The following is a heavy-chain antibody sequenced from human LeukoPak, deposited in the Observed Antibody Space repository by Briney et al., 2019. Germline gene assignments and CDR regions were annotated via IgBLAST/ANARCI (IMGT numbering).Heavy chain of an antibody. Sequence: PGGSLRLSCAASGFTFSSYEMNWVRQAPGEGLEWVSYISSSGSTIYYADSVKGRFTISRDNAKNSLYLQMNSLRAEDTAVYYCARHSPVPYSEWGQGTLVTVSS. J-gene: IGHJ4*02. CDR3: ARHSPVPYSE. CDR1: GFTFSSYE. CDR2: ISSSGSTI. V-gene: IGHV3-48*03. D-gene: IGHD2-15*01.